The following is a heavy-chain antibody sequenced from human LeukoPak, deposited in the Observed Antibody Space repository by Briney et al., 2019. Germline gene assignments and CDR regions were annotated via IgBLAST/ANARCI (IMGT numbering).Heavy chain of an antibody. CDR1: GYTFSSYW. D-gene: IGHD3-3*01. CDR2: IYPGDSDT. J-gene: IGHJ4*02. V-gene: IGHV5-51*01. Sequence: GESLKISCKGSGYTFSSYWIGWVRQMPGKGLEWMGIIYPGDSDTRYSPSLQGQVTISVDTAIGTAYLQWSSLKASDTAIYYCARQNDFRLDYWGQGTLVTVSS. CDR3: ARQNDFRLDY.